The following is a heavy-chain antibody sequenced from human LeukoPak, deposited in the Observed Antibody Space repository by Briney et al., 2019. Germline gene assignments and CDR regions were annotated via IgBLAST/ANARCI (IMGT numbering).Heavy chain of an antibody. Sequence: SETLSLTCTVSGGSISSYYWSWIRQPPGKGLEWIGYIYYSGSTNYNPSLKSRVTISVDTSKNQFSLKLSSVTAADTAVYYCATSMIVARASFDLWGRGTPVTVSS. J-gene: IGHJ2*01. CDR2: IYYSGST. CDR3: ATSMIVARASFDL. D-gene: IGHD3-22*01. V-gene: IGHV4-59*08. CDR1: GGSISSYY.